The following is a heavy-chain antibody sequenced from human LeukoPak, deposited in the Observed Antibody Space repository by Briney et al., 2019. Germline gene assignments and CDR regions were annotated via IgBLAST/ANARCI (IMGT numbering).Heavy chain of an antibody. Sequence: SETLSLTCTVSGGSISSNLWSWIRQPPGKGLEWIRYIYYTGRTHYNPSLESRVTISVDTSKNQFSLKLTSVTAADSAVYSCARGASTGTTRYGMDVWGQGTTVTVSS. CDR2: IYYTGRT. CDR1: GGSISSNL. CDR3: ARGASTGTTRYGMDV. V-gene: IGHV4-59*01. D-gene: IGHD1-1*01. J-gene: IGHJ6*02.